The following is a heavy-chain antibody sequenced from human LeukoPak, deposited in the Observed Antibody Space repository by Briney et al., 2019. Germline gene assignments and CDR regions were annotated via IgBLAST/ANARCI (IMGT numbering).Heavy chain of an antibody. CDR2: IYSGGST. D-gene: IGHD2-15*01. J-gene: IGHJ4*02. CDR3: ARDPPVYCSGGSCYWGVFDY. V-gene: IGHV3-66*01. Sequence: GGSLRLSCAASGFTFSDYYMSWIRQAPGKGLGWVSVIYSGGSTYYADSVKGRFTISRDNSKNTLYLQMNSLRAEDTAVYYCARDPPVYCSGGSCYWGVFDYWGQGTLVTVSS. CDR1: GFTFSDYY.